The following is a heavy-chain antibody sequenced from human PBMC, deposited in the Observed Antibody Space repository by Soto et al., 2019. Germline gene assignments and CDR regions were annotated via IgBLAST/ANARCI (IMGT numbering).Heavy chain of an antibody. Sequence: EVQLLESGGGLVQPGASLRLSCAASGFTFSSYAMSWVRQAPGKGLEWVSVISGSADSTYYADSVKGRFTISRDNSKSTLYLQMNSLRAEDTAIYYCAKRSSSSTFDYWGQGTLVTVSS. CDR1: GFTFSSYA. CDR2: ISGSADST. V-gene: IGHV3-23*01. J-gene: IGHJ4*02. CDR3: AKRSSSSTFDY. D-gene: IGHD6-6*01.